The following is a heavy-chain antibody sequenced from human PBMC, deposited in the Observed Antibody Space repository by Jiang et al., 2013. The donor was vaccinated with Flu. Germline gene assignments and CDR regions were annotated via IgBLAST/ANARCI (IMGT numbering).Heavy chain of an antibody. D-gene: IGHD1-20*01. V-gene: IGHV1-46*01. J-gene: IGHJ4*02. CDR3: AREVVTGVGACLY. CDR2: IYTGGST. CDR1: GYSFTNYH. Sequence: AEVKKPGASVKLSCKASGYSFTNYHLHWLRQSPGEGIEWMGVIYTGGSTRYTQKLQGTVTMTRDTSTSTVFMELSSLNSEDTAVYFCAREVVTGVGACLYWGQGTLITVSS.